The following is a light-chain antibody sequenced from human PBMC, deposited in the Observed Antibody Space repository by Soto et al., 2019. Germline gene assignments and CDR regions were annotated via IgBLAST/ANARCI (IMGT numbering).Light chain of an antibody. CDR1: NSDIGAYNY. CDR2: EVS. J-gene: IGLJ2*01. Sequence: QSVLTQPASVSGSPGQSITISCTGTNSDIGAYNYVSWYQHHPGKAPKLMIYEVSKRPSRISNRFSGSKSGNTASLTISGLQAEDEADYYCSSYTSSSTLFGGGTKLTVL. CDR3: SSYTSSSTL. V-gene: IGLV2-14*01.